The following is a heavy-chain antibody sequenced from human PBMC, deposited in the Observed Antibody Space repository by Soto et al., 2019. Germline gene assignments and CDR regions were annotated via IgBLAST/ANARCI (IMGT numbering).Heavy chain of an antibody. CDR3: ARGGSGWYNYYYGMDV. D-gene: IGHD6-19*01. V-gene: IGHV1-8*01. CDR2: MNPNRGNT. J-gene: IGHJ6*02. Sequence: ASVKVSCKASGYTFTSYDINWVRQATGQGLEWMGWMNPNRGNTGYAQKFQGRVTMTRNTAISTAYMELSSLRSEDTAVYYCARGGSGWYNYYYGMDVWGQGTTVTVSS. CDR1: GYTFTSYD.